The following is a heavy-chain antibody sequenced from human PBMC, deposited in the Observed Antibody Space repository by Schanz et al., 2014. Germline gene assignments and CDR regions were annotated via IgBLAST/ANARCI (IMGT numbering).Heavy chain of an antibody. CDR2: ITYNGGTI. V-gene: IGHV3-48*01. D-gene: IGHD1-26*01. Sequence: EVQLVESGGGLVQPGGSLRLSCSASGFTFSIYAMHWVRQAPGKGLEWISYITYNGGTIYYADSVKGRFTISRDNAKNSLYLEMNSLRAEDTAVYYCARDHTTESYYSAGPPIDYWGQGTLVTVSS. CDR1: GFTFSIYA. J-gene: IGHJ4*02. CDR3: ARDHTTESYYSAGPPIDY.